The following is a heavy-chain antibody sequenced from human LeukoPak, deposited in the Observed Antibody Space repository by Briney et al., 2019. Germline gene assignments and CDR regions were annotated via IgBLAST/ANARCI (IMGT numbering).Heavy chain of an antibody. CDR1: GGTFSSYT. CDR2: IIPILGIA. CDR3: ARVRSQGYYDSSGYSIDY. D-gene: IGHD3-22*01. J-gene: IGHJ4*02. V-gene: IGHV1-69*02. Sequence: GASVKVSCKASGGTFSSYTISWVRQAPGQGLEWMGRIIPILGIANYAQKFQGRVTITADKSTSTAYMELSSLRSEDTAVYYCARVRSQGYYDSSGYSIDYWGQGTLVTVSS.